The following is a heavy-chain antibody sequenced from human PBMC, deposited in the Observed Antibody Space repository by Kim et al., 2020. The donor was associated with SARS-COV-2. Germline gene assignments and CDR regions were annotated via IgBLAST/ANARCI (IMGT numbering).Heavy chain of an antibody. CDR3: AIVASKLRFLNFEY. Sequence: YADSVKGRFTISRDNSKNTVYRQLNSLRDEDTAVYYCAIVASKLRFLNFEYWGQGTLVTVSP. V-gene: IGHV3-23*01. D-gene: IGHD3-3*01. J-gene: IGHJ4*02.